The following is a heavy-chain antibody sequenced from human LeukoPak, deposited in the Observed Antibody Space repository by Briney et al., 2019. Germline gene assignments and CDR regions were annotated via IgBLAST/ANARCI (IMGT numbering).Heavy chain of an antibody. CDR2: ISSSSSTI. V-gene: IGHV3-48*04. Sequence: GGSLRLSCAASGFTFDDYGMNWVRQAPGKGLEWVSYISSSSSTIYYADSVKGRFTISRDNAKNSLYLQMNSLRAEDTAVYYCARVEVVVAASFDYWGQGTLVTVSS. CDR1: GFTFDDYG. CDR3: ARVEVVVAASFDY. D-gene: IGHD2-15*01. J-gene: IGHJ4*02.